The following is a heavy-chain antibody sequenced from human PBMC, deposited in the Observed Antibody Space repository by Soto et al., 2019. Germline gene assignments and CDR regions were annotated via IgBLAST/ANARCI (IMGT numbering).Heavy chain of an antibody. D-gene: IGHD2-21*02. Sequence: GGSLRLSCAASGFTFSSYSMHWVRQAPGKGLEWVSSIGTRSDIYYADSVKGRFTISRDNAKNSLSLQMNSMTAEDTAVYYCAREETAWPLAYGLDVWGQGTAVTVSS. CDR2: IGTRSDI. CDR3: AREETAWPLAYGLDV. V-gene: IGHV3-21*01. J-gene: IGHJ6*02. CDR1: GFTFSSYS.